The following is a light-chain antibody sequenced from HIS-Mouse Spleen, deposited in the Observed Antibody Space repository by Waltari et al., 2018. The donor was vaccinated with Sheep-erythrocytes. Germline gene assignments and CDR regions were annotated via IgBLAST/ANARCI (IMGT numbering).Light chain of an antibody. V-gene: IGLV3-25*03. CDR2: KDS. J-gene: IGLJ2*01. CDR3: QSADSSGTYVV. CDR1: ALPKQY. Sequence: SYELTQPPSVSVSPGQTARITCSGDALPKQYAYWYQQKPGQAPVLVIYKDSERPTGIPERVSGSSSVTTVTLTISGGQAEDEADYYGQSADSSGTYVVFGGGTKLTVL.